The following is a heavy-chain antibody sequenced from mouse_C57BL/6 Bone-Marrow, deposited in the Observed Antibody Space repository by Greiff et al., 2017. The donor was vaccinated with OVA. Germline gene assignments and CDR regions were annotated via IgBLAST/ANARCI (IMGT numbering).Heavy chain of an antibody. J-gene: IGHJ1*03. D-gene: IGHD2-2*01. V-gene: IGHV5-9*01. CDR3: ARRGPSTMVTTWYFDV. CDR1: GFTFSSYT. Sequence: EVHLVESGGGLVKPGGSLKLSCAASGFTFSSYTMSWVRQTPEKRLEWVATISGGGGNTYYPDSVKGRFTISRDNAKNTLYLQMSSLRSEDTALYYCARRGPSTMVTTWYFDVWGTGTTVTVSS. CDR2: ISGGGGNT.